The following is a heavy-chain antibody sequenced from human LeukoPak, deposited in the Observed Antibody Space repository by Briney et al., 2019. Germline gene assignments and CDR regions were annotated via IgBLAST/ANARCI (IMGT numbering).Heavy chain of an antibody. J-gene: IGHJ5*02. Sequence: PGGSLRLSCVASGFNFNAYTMNWVRQAPGGGLEWVASVSGVSNYIYYADSLKGRFTISRDNAKNSLYLQMNSLRAEDTAVYYCARDNFCSGGSCYSPSHWFDPWGQGTLVTVSS. V-gene: IGHV3-21*01. CDR1: GFNFNAYT. CDR3: ARDNFCSGGSCYSPSHWFDP. CDR2: VSGVSNYI. D-gene: IGHD2-15*01.